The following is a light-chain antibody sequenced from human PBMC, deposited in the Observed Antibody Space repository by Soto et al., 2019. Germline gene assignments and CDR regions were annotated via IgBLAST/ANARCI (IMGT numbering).Light chain of an antibody. Sequence: EIVLTQSPGTLSLSPGERATLSCRASQAISSNCLVWYQVKSGPAPRVLIHSASIRATGIPDRFSGGGSGTEFTLNIRRLEAEDFGGYFRQQYKHSPLAFGPGTKGEFK. CDR1: QAISSNC. J-gene: IGKJ1*01. CDR3: QQYKHSPLA. V-gene: IGKV3-20*01. CDR2: SAS.